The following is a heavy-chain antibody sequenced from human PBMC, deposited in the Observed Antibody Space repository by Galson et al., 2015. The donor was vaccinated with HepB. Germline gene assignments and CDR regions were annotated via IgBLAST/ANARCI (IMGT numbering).Heavy chain of an antibody. CDR1: GFTLSDYY. Sequence: SLRLSCAASGFTLSDYYMTWIRQAPGKGLEWISYISSSGTTKSYAESVRGRIAIKPDTSKNQFSLQLNSVTPEDTAVYYCARVGGTIYYYGMDVWGQGTTVTVSS. CDR3: ARVGGTIYYYGMDV. J-gene: IGHJ6*02. CDR2: ISSSGTTK. V-gene: IGHV3-11*04. D-gene: IGHD2-2*01.